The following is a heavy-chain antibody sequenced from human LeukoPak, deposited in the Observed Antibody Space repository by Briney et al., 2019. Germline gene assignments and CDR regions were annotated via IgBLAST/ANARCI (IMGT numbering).Heavy chain of an antibody. Sequence: GGSLRLSCAASRFTFSSYWMTWVRRTPGEGLEWVANIRMDGGEQYYMDSVEGRFTISRDNAKNSLYLQMYSLRPEDTAAYYCARGNYDSSGLYFDYRGQGTLVTVSS. V-gene: IGHV3-7*03. D-gene: IGHD3-22*01. CDR2: IRMDGGEQ. CDR1: RFTFSSYW. J-gene: IGHJ4*02. CDR3: ARGNYDSSGLYFDY.